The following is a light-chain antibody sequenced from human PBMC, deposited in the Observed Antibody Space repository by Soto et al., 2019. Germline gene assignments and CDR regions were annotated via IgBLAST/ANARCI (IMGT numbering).Light chain of an antibody. V-gene: IGKV1-13*02. CDR3: QQFNGFPLT. CDR1: QDICSA. J-gene: IGKJ4*01. CDR2: DAS. Sequence: IQLTQSPSSLSASVGARVTITCRAGQDICSALAWYQQRPGKAPKLLLYDASNLEAGVPSRFSGSGSGTDFTLTSTSLRPEDFATYYCQQFNGFPLTFGGGTKVQIK.